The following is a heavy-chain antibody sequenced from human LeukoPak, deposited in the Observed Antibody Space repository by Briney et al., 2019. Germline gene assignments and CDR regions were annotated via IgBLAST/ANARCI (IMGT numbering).Heavy chain of an antibody. CDR2: ISGSGGST. D-gene: IGHD3-22*01. J-gene: IGHJ4*02. V-gene: IGHV3-23*01. CDR1: GFTFSSYA. CDR3: AKVNQYYYDSSGYYY. Sequence: GGSLRLSCAASGFTFSSYAMSWVRQAPGKGLEWVSAISGSGGSTYYADSVKGRFTISRDNSKNTLYLQMNSPRAEDTAVYYCAKVNQYYYDSSGYYYWGQGTLVTVSS.